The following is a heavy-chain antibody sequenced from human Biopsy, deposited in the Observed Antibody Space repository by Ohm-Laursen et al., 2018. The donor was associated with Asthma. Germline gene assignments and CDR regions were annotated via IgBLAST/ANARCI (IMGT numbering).Heavy chain of an antibody. CDR1: GFTFRSYA. CDR2: GGSYYDGGLK. CDR3: ARDLMEWYLPAFDF. J-gene: IGHJ4*02. Sequence: SLRLSCTASGFTFRSYAMHWVCQAPGKGLEWVAVGGSYYDGGLKYYADSVNGRFTVSRDDSKNTLYLQMNSLRPDDTAVYYCARDLMEWYLPAFDFWGQGTLVTVSS. V-gene: IGHV3-30-3*01. D-gene: IGHD3-3*01.